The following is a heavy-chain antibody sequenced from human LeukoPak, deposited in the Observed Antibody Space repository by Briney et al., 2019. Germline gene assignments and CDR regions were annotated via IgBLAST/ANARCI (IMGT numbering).Heavy chain of an antibody. Sequence: PGGSLRLSCAASGFTFSSYWMHWVRQAPGKGLVWVSRINSDGSSTSYADSVKGRFTISRDNAKNTLYLQMNSLRAEDTAVYYCARDHAGATFGLLFQHWGQGTLVTVSS. D-gene: IGHD1-26*01. CDR2: INSDGSST. J-gene: IGHJ1*01. V-gene: IGHV3-74*01. CDR3: ARDHAGATFGLLFQH. CDR1: GFTFSSYW.